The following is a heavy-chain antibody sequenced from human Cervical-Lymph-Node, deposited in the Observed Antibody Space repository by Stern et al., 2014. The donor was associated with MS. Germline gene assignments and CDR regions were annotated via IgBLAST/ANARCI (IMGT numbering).Heavy chain of an antibody. CDR2: MYYTGTT. D-gene: IGHD2-2*03. CDR3: ARKSLSMDHYFDS. V-gene: IGHV4-59*01. J-gene: IGHJ4*02. Sequence: HVQLQESGPGLVKPSETLSLTCTVSGASISSYYWNWIRQPPGKGLAWIGYMYYTGTTNYNPSLKGRVAISLDTSKNQFSLILRSVSAADTAVYYCARKSLSMDHYFDSWGQGTLVTVSS. CDR1: GASISSYY.